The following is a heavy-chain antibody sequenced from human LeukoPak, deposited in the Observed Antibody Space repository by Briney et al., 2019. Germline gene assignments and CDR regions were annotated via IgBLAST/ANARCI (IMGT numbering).Heavy chain of an antibody. CDR2: INAGNGNT. CDR1: GYTFTSYA. J-gene: IGHJ4*02. Sequence: ASVKVSCKASGYTFTSYAMHWVRQAPGQRLEWMGWINAGNGNTKYSQKFQSRVTITRDTSASTAYMELSSLRSEDTAVYYCARDLRTVTYYFDYWGQGTLVTVSS. CDR3: ARDLRTVTYYFDY. V-gene: IGHV1-3*01. D-gene: IGHD4-17*01.